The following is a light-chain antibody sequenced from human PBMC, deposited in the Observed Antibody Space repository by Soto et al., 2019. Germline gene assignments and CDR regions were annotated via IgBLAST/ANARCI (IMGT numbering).Light chain of an antibody. J-gene: IGKJ5*01. V-gene: IGKV1-9*01. CDR2: AAS. CDR1: QGIRSY. CDR3: QQLNSYPIT. Sequence: IQLTQSPSSLSASVGDRVAITCRASQGIRSYLAWYQQKPGKAPKLLIYAASTLQSGVPSRFSGSRSGTEYTLTISSLQPEDFATYYCQQLNSYPITFGQGTRLEI.